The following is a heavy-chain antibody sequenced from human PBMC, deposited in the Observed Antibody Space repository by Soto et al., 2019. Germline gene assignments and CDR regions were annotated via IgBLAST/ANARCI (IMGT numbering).Heavy chain of an antibody. CDR3: VRPDSTGYYPDH. V-gene: IGHV5-51*01. J-gene: IGHJ4*02. Sequence: GESLKISCKGSGYTFSSYWIAWVRQMPGKGLEWMGIINPGDSDTRYSPSFQGQVTLSADKSISTAYLQWSSLKASDTAMYYCVRPDSTGYYPDHRGQGTLVTVSS. CDR1: GYTFSSYW. CDR2: INPGDSDT. D-gene: IGHD3-22*01.